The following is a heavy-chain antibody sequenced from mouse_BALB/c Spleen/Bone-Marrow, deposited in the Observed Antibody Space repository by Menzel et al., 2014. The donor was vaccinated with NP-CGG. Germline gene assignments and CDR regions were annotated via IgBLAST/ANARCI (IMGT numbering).Heavy chain of an antibody. CDR1: GYSFTSYY. J-gene: IGHJ4*01. CDR2: IDPFNGGT. D-gene: IGHD1-1*01. CDR3: ARRDYGSSSYAMDY. V-gene: IGHV1S135*01. Sequence: EVQLQQSGPELMKPGASVKISCKASGYSFTSYYMHWVKQSHGKSLEWIGYIDPFNGGTSYNQKFKGKATLTVDKSSSTAYMHLSSLTSEDSAVYYCARRDYGSSSYAMDYWGQGTSVTVSS.